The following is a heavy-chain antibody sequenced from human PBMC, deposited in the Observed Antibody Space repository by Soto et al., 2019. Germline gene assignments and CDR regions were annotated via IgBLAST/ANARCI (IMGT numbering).Heavy chain of an antibody. CDR2: IYHYGTT. CDR1: GDSISNDSHY. D-gene: IGHD3-3*01. Sequence: WGNPSITCAVSGDSISNDSHYWGWIRQPPGKGLEWIGNIYHYGTTYYNPSLKSRVAMSVDTSKNQFSLNLTSVTAADTAVYYCARRNIFYDFWSSENLFDSWGQGSLVTVSS. CDR3: ARRNIFYDFWSSENLFDS. V-gene: IGHV4-39*01. J-gene: IGHJ5*01.